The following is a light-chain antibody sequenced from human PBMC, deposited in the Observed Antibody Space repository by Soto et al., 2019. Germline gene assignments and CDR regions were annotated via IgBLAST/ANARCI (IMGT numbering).Light chain of an antibody. CDR2: EVF. Sequence: QSALTQPPSASGSPGQSVTISCTGTSTDVGEYNYVSWYQHHPGKAPKLLIYEVFRRPSGVPDRFSGSKSGNTASLTVSGLQAEDEADYYCCSYAGSSTVVFGGGTKVTVL. J-gene: IGLJ2*01. V-gene: IGLV2-8*01. CDR1: STDVGEYNY. CDR3: CSYAGSSTVV.